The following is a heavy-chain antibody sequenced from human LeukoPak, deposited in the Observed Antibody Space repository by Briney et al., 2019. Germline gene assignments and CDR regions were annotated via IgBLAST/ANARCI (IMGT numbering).Heavy chain of an antibody. V-gene: IGHV3-7*01. CDR3: ARIAAAGRTIYYYYMDV. Sequence: GGSLRLSCAASGFTFSSYWMSWVRQAPGKGLERVANIKQDGSEKYYVDSVKGRFTISRDNAKNSLYLQMNSLRAEDTAVYYCARIAAAGRTIYYYYMDVWGKGTTVTVSS. CDR1: GFTFSSYW. CDR2: IKQDGSEK. J-gene: IGHJ6*03. D-gene: IGHD6-13*01.